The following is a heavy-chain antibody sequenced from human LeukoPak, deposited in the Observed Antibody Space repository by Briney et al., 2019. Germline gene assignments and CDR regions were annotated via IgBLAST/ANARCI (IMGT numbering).Heavy chain of an antibody. CDR3: TRVRVVVPSAFDYCDF. CDR2: ISYDGSNK. Sequence: GGSLRLSCAASGFTFSSYAMHWVRQAPGKGLEWVAVISYDGSNKYYADSVKGRFTISRDNAENSLYLQMNSLRAEDTAVYYCTRVRVVVPSAFDYCDFWGQGTPVTVSS. V-gene: IGHV3-30-3*01. J-gene: IGHJ4*02. D-gene: IGHD2-2*01. CDR1: GFTFSSYA.